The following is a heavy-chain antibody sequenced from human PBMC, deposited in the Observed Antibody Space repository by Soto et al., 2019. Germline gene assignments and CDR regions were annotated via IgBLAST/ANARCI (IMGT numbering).Heavy chain of an antibody. CDR3: AKGQGYCSSASCYFVPRVDDP. Sequence: EVQLVESGGGLVQPGRSLRLSCAASGFTFDDHAMHWVRQGPGKGLEWVSGISSNSASVGYAESVQGRFIISRDNAQKSLYLQMNSLRPEDTAWYYCAKGQGYCSSASCYFVPRVDDPWGQGTLVTVSS. D-gene: IGHD2-2*01. CDR2: ISSNSASV. J-gene: IGHJ5*02. CDR1: GFTFDDHA. V-gene: IGHV3-9*01.